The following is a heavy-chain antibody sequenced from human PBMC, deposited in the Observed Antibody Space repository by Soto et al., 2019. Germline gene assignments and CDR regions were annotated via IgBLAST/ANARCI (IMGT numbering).Heavy chain of an antibody. D-gene: IGHD1-7*01. Sequence: PSETLSLTCTVSGGSISSYYWSWIRQPPGKGLEWIGYIYYSGSTNYNPSLKSRVTISVDTSKNQFSLKLSSVTAADTAVYYCARAPPPYNWNYQFDDWGQAPLVTVS. CDR2: IYYSGST. CDR1: GGSISSYY. V-gene: IGHV4-59*01. CDR3: ARAPPPYNWNYQFDD. J-gene: IGHJ4*02.